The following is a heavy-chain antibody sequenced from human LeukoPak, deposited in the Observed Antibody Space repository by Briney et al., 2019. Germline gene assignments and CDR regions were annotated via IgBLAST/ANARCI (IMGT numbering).Heavy chain of an antibody. V-gene: IGHV3-30*18. CDR3: AKAPRPWVGGATGSRYYFDY. Sequence: PGGSLRLSCAASGFTFSSYGMHWVRQAPGKGLEWVAVISYDGSNKYCADSVKGRFTISRDNSKNTLYLQMNSLRAEDTAVYYCAKAPRPWVGGATGSRYYFDYWGQGTLVTVSS. D-gene: IGHD1-26*01. CDR1: GFTFSSYG. J-gene: IGHJ4*02. CDR2: ISYDGSNK.